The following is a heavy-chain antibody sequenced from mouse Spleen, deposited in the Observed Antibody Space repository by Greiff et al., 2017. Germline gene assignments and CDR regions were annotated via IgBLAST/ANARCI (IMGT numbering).Heavy chain of an antibody. CDR2: INYDGSST. CDR1: GFTFSDYY. Sequence: EVQLVESEGGLVQPGSSMKLSCTASGFTFSDYYLACVRPVPGKGLEWVANINYDGSSTYYLDSLKSSFSISRDNAKNILYLQMSSLKSEDTATEYCARRGAYAMDYWGQGTSVTVSS. J-gene: IGHJ4*01. V-gene: IGHV5-16*01. CDR3: ARRGAYAMDY.